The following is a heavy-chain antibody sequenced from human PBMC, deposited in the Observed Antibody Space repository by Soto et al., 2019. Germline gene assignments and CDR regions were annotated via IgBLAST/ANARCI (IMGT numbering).Heavy chain of an antibody. D-gene: IGHD3-16*01. CDR2: IHHSGST. J-gene: IGHJ3*01. CDR1: GYSISGGYF. Sequence: SETLSLSCNVSGYSISGGYFWGWIRQPPGKGRGWIGSIHHSGSTNYNPSLKSRVTISVDTSKDHVSLKLTSVTAADTAMYYCARGRSLYRLRGGHEAVDVGGQGTMVTVSS. CDR3: ARGRSLYRLRGGHEAVDV. V-gene: IGHV4-38-2*02.